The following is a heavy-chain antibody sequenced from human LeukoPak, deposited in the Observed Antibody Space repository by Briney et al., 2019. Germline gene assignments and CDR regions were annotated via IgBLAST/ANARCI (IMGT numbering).Heavy chain of an antibody. CDR2: IYYSGST. Sequence: SETLSLTCTVSGGPISSGGYFWSWIRQHPGKGLEWIGYIYYSGSTYYNPSLKSRVTISVDTSKNQFSLKLSSVTAADTAVYYCARESFKLGTCFDYWGQGTLVTVSS. J-gene: IGHJ4*02. CDR1: GGPISSGGYF. V-gene: IGHV4-31*03. D-gene: IGHD6-6*01. CDR3: ARESFKLGTCFDY.